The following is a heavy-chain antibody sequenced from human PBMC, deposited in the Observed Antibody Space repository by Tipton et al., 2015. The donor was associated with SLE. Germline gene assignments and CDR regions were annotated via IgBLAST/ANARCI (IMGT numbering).Heavy chain of an antibody. J-gene: IGHJ3*02. CDR1: GASISSGSNF. CDR2: IYSGRTT. Sequence: TLSLTCTVSGASISSGSNFWSWIRQPAGKGLEWIGRIYSGRTTNYNPSLKSRVTISVDTSKRQFSLRLSSVTAADTAVYYCARGFVTTSRVWNGFDIWGQGTLVNVSS. CDR3: ARGFVTTSRVWNGFDI. D-gene: IGHD1-14*01. V-gene: IGHV4-61*02.